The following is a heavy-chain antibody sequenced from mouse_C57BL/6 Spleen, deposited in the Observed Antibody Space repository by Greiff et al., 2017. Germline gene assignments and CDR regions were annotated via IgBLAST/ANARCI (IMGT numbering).Heavy chain of an antibody. CDR2: INPNNGGT. D-gene: IGHD1-1*01. CDR3: ARDYGSSLLFAY. J-gene: IGHJ3*01. Sequence: VQLQQSGPELVKPGASVKISCKASGYTFTDYYMNWVKQSHGKSLEWIGDINPNNGGTSYNQKFKGKATLTVDKSSSTAYMELRRLTSEDSAVDYCARDYGSSLLFAYGGQGTLVTVSA. V-gene: IGHV1-26*01. CDR1: GYTFTDYY.